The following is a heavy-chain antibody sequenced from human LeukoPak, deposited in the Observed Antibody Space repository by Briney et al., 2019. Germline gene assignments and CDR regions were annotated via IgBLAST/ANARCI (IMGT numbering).Heavy chain of an antibody. CDR2: ISGSGGST. J-gene: IGHJ4*02. Sequence: GGSLRLSCAASGFTFSSYEMNWVRQAPGKGLEWVSYISGSGGSTDYADSVKGRFTISRDNAKNSLYLRMNSLRAEDTAVYHCARQISRYCTGGSCYSGWELYFDSWGQGTPVTVSS. D-gene: IGHD2-15*01. CDR1: GFTFSSYE. V-gene: IGHV3-48*03. CDR3: ARQISRYCTGGSCYSGWELYFDS.